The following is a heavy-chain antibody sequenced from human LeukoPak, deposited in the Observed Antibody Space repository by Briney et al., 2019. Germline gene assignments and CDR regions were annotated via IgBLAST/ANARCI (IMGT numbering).Heavy chain of an antibody. Sequence: SCKASGYTFTVYYMHWVRQAPGKGLEWVAVMWYDGSNEYYADSVKGRFTIYRDNSNNTLYLQMNSLRGDDTAVYYCARPLVGAALDYWGQGTLVTVSS. CDR1: GYTFTVYY. CDR3: ARPLVGAALDY. V-gene: IGHV3-33*01. D-gene: IGHD1-26*01. J-gene: IGHJ4*02. CDR2: MWYDGSNE.